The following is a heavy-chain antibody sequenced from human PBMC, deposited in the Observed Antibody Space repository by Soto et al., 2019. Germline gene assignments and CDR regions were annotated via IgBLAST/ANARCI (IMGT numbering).Heavy chain of an antibody. CDR2: ISAYNGNT. CDR1: GYTFTSYG. J-gene: IGHJ6*02. V-gene: IGHV1-18*01. CDR3: ARYDDILTGAGYYYYGMDV. Sequence: ASVKVSCKASGYTFTSYGISWVRQAPGQGLEWMGWISAYNGNTNYAQKLQGRVTMTTDTSTSTAYMELRSLRSDDTAVYYCARYDDILTGAGYYYYGMDVWGQGTTVT. D-gene: IGHD3-9*01.